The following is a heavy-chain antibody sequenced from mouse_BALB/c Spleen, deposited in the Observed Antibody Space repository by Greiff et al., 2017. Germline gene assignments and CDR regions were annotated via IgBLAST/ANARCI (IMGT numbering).Heavy chain of an antibody. CDR1: GFSLTSYG. Sequence: VKLMESGPGLVAPSQSLSITCTVSGFSLTSYGVHWVRQPPGKGLEWLGVIWAGGSTNYNSALMSRLSISKDNSKSQVFLKMNSLQTDDTAMYYCARDELSIAMDYWGQGTSVTVSS. CDR3: ARDELSIAMDY. J-gene: IGHJ4*01. D-gene: IGHD1-3*01. CDR2: IWAGGST. V-gene: IGHV2-9*02.